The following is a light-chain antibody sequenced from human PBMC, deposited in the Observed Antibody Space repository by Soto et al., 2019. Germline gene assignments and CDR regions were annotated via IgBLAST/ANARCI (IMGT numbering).Light chain of an antibody. Sequence: EIVMTQSPATLSVSPGGRATLSCRASQSIGDTLAWYQQKPGQAPGRLIYGASSRVTGFPARFSGSGSGTDFTLTISSLQSDDFAVYYCQQYNNSPPETFGQGARLAI. V-gene: IGKV3-15*01. J-gene: IGKJ5*01. CDR2: GAS. CDR3: QQYNNSPPET. CDR1: QSIGDT.